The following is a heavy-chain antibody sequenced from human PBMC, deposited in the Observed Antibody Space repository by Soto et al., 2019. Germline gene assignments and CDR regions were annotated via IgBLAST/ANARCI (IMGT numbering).Heavy chain of an antibody. CDR3: ARGRSDDYFDY. V-gene: IGHV3-7*01. Sequence: EVQLGESGGGLVQPGGSLRLSCAASGFTFGGYYMTWVRQAPGRGLEWVANIKQDGSDKYYLGSLKGRVTISRDNAKSLLYLQMNGLRVEDTAVYYCARGRSDDYFDYWGRGTLVTVSS. CDR2: IKQDGSDK. D-gene: IGHD2-15*01. CDR1: GFTFGGYY. J-gene: IGHJ4*02.